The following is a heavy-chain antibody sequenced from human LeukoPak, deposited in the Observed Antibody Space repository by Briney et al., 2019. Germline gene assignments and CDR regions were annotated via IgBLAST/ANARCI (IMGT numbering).Heavy chain of an antibody. CDR1: VFTFSSYA. Sequence: GGSLRLSCTASVFTFSSYAMHWVRQAPDKALEWGPVISYDGSNKYYAVSVKGRFTISRDNSKSTLYLQMNSLRAEDTAVYHCARDQETSGYDPGYFDYWGQGTLVTVSS. J-gene: IGHJ4*02. V-gene: IGHV3-30*04. CDR3: ARDQETSGYDPGYFDY. CDR2: ISYDGSNK. D-gene: IGHD5-12*01.